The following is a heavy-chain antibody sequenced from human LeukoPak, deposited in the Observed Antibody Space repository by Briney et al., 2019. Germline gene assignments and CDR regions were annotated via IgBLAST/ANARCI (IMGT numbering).Heavy chain of an antibody. CDR3: ARWQFYESGGHYSAFFDY. CDR2: IYPGDFDT. CDR1: GYTFANYW. J-gene: IGHJ4*02. Sequence: GESLQISCKASGYTFANYWIGWVRQMPGRGLEWMAIIYPGDFDTRYSPSFQGQVTISADKSITTAYLQWSSLKASDTAMYYCARWQFYESGGHYSAFFDYWGQGIPVAVSS. V-gene: IGHV5-51*01. D-gene: IGHD3-22*01.